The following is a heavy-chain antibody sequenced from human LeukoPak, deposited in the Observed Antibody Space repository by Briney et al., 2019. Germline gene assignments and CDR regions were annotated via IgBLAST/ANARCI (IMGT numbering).Heavy chain of an antibody. D-gene: IGHD2-15*01. CDR2: ISGSGVSS. CDR1: GFTFSSYG. CDR3: VFGNGVAGHFDF. V-gene: IGHV3-23*01. J-gene: IGHJ4*02. Sequence: GGSLRLSCAASGFTFSSYGMSWVRQAPEMGLEWVSGISGSGVSSYYADSVKGRFTISRDNSNNTLFLQMSSLRADDTAIYYCVFGNGVAGHFDFWGRGTLVTVSS.